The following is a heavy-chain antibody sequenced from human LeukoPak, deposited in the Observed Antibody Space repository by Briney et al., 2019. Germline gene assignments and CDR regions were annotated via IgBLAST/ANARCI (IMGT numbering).Heavy chain of an antibody. CDR3: AAGRFGEFGIHAFDI. Sequence: GASVKVSCKVSGYTLTELSMHWVRQAPGKGLEWMGGFDPEDGETIYAQKFQGRVTMTEDTFTDTAYMELSSLSSEDTAVYYCAAGRFGEFGIHAFDIWGQGTMVTVSS. J-gene: IGHJ3*02. D-gene: IGHD3-10*01. V-gene: IGHV1-24*01. CDR1: GYTLTELS. CDR2: FDPEDGET.